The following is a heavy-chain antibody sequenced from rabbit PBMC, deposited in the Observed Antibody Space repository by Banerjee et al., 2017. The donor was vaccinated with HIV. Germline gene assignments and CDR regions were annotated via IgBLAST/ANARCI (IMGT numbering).Heavy chain of an antibody. Sequence: QEQLEESGGDLVKPEGSLTLTCTASGFSFSNGYVMCWVRQAPGKGLEWIACIYVGSSGSTYYANWAKGRFTISKTSSTAVTLQMTSLTAADTATYFCARDWAGSSYWGFYFNLWGPGTLVTVS. D-gene: IGHD8-1*01. CDR2: IYVGSSGST. CDR1: GFSFSNGYV. CDR3: ARDWAGSSYWGFYFNL. V-gene: IGHV1S45*01. J-gene: IGHJ4*01.